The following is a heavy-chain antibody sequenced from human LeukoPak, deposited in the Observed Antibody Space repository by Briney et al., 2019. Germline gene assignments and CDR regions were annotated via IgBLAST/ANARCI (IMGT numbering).Heavy chain of an antibody. Sequence: PSETLSLTCTVSGYSISSGYYWGWIRQPPGKGLEWIGSIYHSGSTYYNPSLKSRVTISVDTSKNQFSLKLSSFTAADTAVYYCARVPLRRSVFDIWGQGTMVAVSS. CDR2: IYHSGST. CDR1: GYSISSGYY. D-gene: IGHD5-12*01. V-gene: IGHV4-38-2*02. CDR3: ARVPLRRSVFDI. J-gene: IGHJ3*02.